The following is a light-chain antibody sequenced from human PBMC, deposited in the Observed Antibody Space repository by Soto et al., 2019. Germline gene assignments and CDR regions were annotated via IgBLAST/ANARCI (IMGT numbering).Light chain of an antibody. Sequence: DAVMTQSPLSLPVTLGQPASISCWSSQRLVSSDGNSYLNWFHQWPGQSPRRLIYKVSNRDFGGPARFSGSRSGTNFPPKISRVEAEDVGVYYCVQCTPWRRTFGQGNKVEIK. J-gene: IGKJ1*01. V-gene: IGKV2-30*01. CDR3: VQCTPWRRT. CDR2: KVS. CDR1: QRLVSSDGNSY.